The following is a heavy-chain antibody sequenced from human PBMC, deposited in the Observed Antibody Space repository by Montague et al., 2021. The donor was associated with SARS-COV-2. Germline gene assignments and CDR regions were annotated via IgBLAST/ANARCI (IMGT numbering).Heavy chain of an antibody. CDR2: IHHTGST. J-gene: IGHJ6*02. D-gene: IGHD3-16*01. CDR3: ARGGHPLRFGLDV. CDR1: GGSFSGYY. Sequence: SETLSLTCAVYGGSFSGYYWSWIRQPPGKGLEWIGQIHHTGSTIYKPSLKSRVTISEDTSKNQFSLKMTSVTAADTAVYYCARGGHPLRFGLDVWGQGTTVTVSS. V-gene: IGHV4-34*01.